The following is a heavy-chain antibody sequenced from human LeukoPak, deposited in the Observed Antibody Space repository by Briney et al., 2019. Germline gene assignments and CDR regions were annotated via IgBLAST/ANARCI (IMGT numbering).Heavy chain of an antibody. CDR1: GYTFTGYY. V-gene: IGHV1-2*02. D-gene: IGHD2-8*01. CDR2: INPNSGGT. Sequence: EASVKVSCKASGYTFTGYYMHWVRQAPGQGLEWMGWINPNSGGTNYAQKFQGRVTMTRDTSISTAYMELSRLRSDDTAVYYCARGHCTNTVCRTFDYWGQGTLVTVSS. J-gene: IGHJ4*02. CDR3: ARGHCTNTVCRTFDY.